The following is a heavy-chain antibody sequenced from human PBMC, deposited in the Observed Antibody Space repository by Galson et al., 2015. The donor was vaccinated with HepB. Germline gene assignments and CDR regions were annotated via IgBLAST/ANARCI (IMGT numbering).Heavy chain of an antibody. CDR1: GYTFSSYA. CDR3: ASGVGGYATFGGVY. Sequence: SVKVSCKASGYTFSSYAISWVRQAPGQGLEWMGGIIPIFGTANYAQKFQGRVTITADESTSTAYMELSSLRSEDTALYYCASGVGGYATFGGVYWGQGTLVTVSS. D-gene: IGHD3-16*01. CDR2: IIPIFGTA. V-gene: IGHV1-69*13. J-gene: IGHJ4*02.